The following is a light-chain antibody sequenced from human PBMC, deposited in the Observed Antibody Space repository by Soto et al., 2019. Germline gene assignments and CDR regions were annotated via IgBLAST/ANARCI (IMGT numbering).Light chain of an antibody. CDR2: DAS. Sequence: ETVLTQSPATLSLSPGERATLSCRASESVWSSLAWYQQRPGQAPRLLIYDASKRAPGIPARFSGSGSGTDFTLTIRSLGPEDFAVYYCQQHNNWPTFGQGTRLDIK. V-gene: IGKV3-11*01. CDR1: ESVWSS. J-gene: IGKJ5*01. CDR3: QQHNNWPT.